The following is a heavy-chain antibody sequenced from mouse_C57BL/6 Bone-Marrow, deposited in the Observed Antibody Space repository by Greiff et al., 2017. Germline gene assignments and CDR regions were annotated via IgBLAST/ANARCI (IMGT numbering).Heavy chain of an antibody. J-gene: IGHJ2*01. V-gene: IGHV1-55*01. CDR3: ATYDGAY. D-gene: IGHD2-10*01. CDR2: IYPGSGST. CDR1: GYTFTSYW. Sequence: QVQLQQPGAELVKPGASVKLSCKASGYTFTSYWIPWVKQRPGQGLAWIGDIYPGSGSTNYNEKFKSKATLTVDTSSSTAYMRLSSLTSADSAVYYCATYDGAYWGQGTTLTVSS.